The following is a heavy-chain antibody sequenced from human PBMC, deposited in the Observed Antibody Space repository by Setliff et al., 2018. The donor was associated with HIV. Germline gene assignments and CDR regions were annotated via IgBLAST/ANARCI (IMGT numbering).Heavy chain of an antibody. CDR3: ASIYGSRDGYNHAFDI. V-gene: IGHV5-51*01. D-gene: IGHD2-2*01. CDR2: IYPGDSDT. J-gene: IGHJ3*02. CDR1: GYSFTSYW. Sequence: GESLKISCKGSGYSFTSYWIGWVRQMPGKGLEWMGIIYPGDSDTRYSPSFQGQVTISADKSISTAYLQWSSLKASDTAMYYCASIYGSRDGYNHAFDIWGQGTMVTVSS.